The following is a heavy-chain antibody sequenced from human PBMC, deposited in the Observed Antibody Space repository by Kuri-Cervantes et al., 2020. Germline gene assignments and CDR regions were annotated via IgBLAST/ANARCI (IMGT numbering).Heavy chain of an antibody. J-gene: IGHJ4*02. CDR3: ARGYQEMATLYYFDY. CDR2: IYYSGIT. D-gene: IGHD5-24*01. V-gene: IGHV4-59*01. CDR1: GGSISSYY. Sequence: GSLRLSCTVSGGSISSYYWSWIRQPPGKGLEWIGYIYYSGITNYNPSLKSRVTISVDTSKNQFSLKLSSVTAADTAVYYCARGYQEMATLYYFDYWGQGTLVTVSS.